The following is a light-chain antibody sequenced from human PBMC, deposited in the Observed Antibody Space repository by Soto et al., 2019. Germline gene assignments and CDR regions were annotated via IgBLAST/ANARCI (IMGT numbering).Light chain of an antibody. CDR3: QQYGNLPLT. J-gene: IGKJ4*01. V-gene: IGKV3-20*01. CDR1: QSVSNNY. CDR2: RVS. Sequence: VLTQSPGTLSLSPGEGATLSCRASQSVSNNYLAWYQQKPGQAPRLLIYRVSSRATGVPDRFSGSGSGTDYTLTISRLEPEDFAVYYCQQYGNLPLTFGGGTKVDIK.